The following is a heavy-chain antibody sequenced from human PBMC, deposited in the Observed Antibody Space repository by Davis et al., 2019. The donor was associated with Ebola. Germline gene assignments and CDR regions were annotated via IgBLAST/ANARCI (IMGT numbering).Heavy chain of an antibody. J-gene: IGHJ3*02. D-gene: IGHD3-22*01. CDR1: GYTFTSYG. V-gene: IGHV1-8*02. Sequence: ASVKVSCKASGYTFTSYGISWVRQAPGQGLEWMGWMNPNSGNTGYAQKFQGRVTMTRNTSISTAYMELSSLRSEDTAVYYCAIPRGYYDRTAFDIWGQGTMVTVSS. CDR3: AIPRGYYDRTAFDI. CDR2: MNPNSGNT.